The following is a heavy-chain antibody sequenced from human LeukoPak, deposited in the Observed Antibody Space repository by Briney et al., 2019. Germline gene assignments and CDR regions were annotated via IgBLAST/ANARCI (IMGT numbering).Heavy chain of an antibody. CDR1: GFTFSKAW. Sequence: GGSLRLSCAASGFTFSKAWMTWVRQAPGKGREWVGHIKTKTDGGTTDYAAPVKGRFTISRDDSSNTLSLHMDSLKREDTAVYYCTTDPFMLDFYAFHYWGQGTLVTVSS. V-gene: IGHV3-15*01. D-gene: IGHD2/OR15-2a*01. J-gene: IGHJ4*02. CDR3: TTDPFMLDFYAFHY. CDR2: IKTKTDGGTT.